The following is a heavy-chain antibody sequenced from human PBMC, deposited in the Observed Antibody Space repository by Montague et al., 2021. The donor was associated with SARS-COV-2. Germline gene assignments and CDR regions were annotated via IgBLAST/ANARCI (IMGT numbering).Heavy chain of an antibody. V-gene: IGHV4-39*02. CDR3: ARFPTSYYYDSKAAPATPDAFDI. D-gene: IGHD3-22*01. J-gene: IGHJ3*02. CDR1: GGSISSSSYY. Sequence: SETLSLTCTVSGGSISSSSYYWGWIRQPPGKGLEWIVCIYYSGSTYYNPSLKSRVTISVDTSKIYFSLKLSSVTAADTSLYYCARFPTSYYYDSKAAPATPDAFDIWGQGTMVTVSS. CDR2: IYYSGST.